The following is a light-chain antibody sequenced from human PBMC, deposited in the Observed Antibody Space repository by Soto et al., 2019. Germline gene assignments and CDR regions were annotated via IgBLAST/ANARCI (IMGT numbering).Light chain of an antibody. CDR2: GAS. Sequence: EIVMTQSPATLSVSPGERATLSCRASQSVSSNLAWYQQKPGQAPRLLIYGASTRATGIPARFSGSGFGTEFTLTISSLQSEDFAVYYCQQYNNWPPTWTFGQGTKV. CDR1: QSVSSN. J-gene: IGKJ1*01. V-gene: IGKV3-15*01. CDR3: QQYNNWPPTWT.